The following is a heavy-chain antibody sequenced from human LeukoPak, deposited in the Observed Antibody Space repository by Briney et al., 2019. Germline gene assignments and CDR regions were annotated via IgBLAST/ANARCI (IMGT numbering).Heavy chain of an antibody. V-gene: IGHV3-48*03. D-gene: IGHD6-19*01. CDR2: ITNNGTII. CDR3: ARDQWLAYYYHGMDV. J-gene: IGHJ6*02. Sequence: PGGSLRLSCAASGFTFSSYAMNWVRQAPGKGLEWVSYITNNGTIIYYADSVRGRFTISRDNAENSLYLQMNSLRAEDTAIYYCARDQWLAYYYHGMDVWGQGTTVTVSS. CDR1: GFTFSSYA.